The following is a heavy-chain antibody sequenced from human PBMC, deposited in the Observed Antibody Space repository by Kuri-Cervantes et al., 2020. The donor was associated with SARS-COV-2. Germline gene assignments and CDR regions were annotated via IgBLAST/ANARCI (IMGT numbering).Heavy chain of an antibody. J-gene: IGHJ6*02. V-gene: IGHV4-34*01. D-gene: IGHD6-19*01. CDR3: ARGVGAAVAGTLITIYYYYGTDV. Sequence: ESLKISCAVYGGSFSGYYWSWIRQPPGKGLEWIGEINHSGSTNYNPSLKSRVTISVDTSKNQFSLKLCSVTAADTAVYYCARGVGAAVAGTLITIYYYYGTDVWGQGTTVTVSS. CDR1: GGSFSGYY. CDR2: INHSGST.